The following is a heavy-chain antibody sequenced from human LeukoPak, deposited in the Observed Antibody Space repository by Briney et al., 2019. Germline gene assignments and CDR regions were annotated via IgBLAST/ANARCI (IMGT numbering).Heavy chain of an antibody. D-gene: IGHD1-1*01. CDR1: GDSVTSNSAA. CDR3: ARNGIGTTYDAFGI. CDR2: TYFRSKWYN. J-gene: IGHJ3*02. V-gene: IGHV6-1*01. Sequence: QTLSLTCAISGDSVTSNSAAWNWIRQSPSRGLEWLGRTYFRSKWYNDYAVSVKSRIIINADTSKNHFSLQLNSVTPEDTAVYFCARNGIGTTYDAFGIWGQGTMVTVSS.